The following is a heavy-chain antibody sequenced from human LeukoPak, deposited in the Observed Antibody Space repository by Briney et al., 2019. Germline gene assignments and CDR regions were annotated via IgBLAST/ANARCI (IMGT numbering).Heavy chain of an antibody. CDR3: ARTTATMITHYYYYYMDV. CDR1: GFSLSTSGMC. D-gene: IGHD3-16*01. J-gene: IGHJ6*03. CDR2: IDWDDDK. V-gene: IGHV2-70*11. Sequence: SGPALVKPTQTLTLTCTFSGFSLSTSGMCESWIRQPPGKALEWLARIDWDDDKYYSTSLKTRPTISKDTSKNQVVLTMTNMDPVDTATYYCARTTATMITHYYYYYMDVWGKGTTVTVSS.